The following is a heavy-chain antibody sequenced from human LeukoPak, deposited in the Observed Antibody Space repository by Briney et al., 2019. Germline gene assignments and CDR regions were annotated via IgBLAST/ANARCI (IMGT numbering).Heavy chain of an antibody. Sequence: GASVKVSCKASGYLFTGFFIHWVRQAPGQGLEWLGSVSPNNGGTNYAQRFQGRVNMTSDTSTRTAYMQLSGLRFDDTAVYYCASLLWFGDFDYWGQGTSVTVSS. V-gene: IGHV1-2*02. CDR2: VSPNNGGT. CDR3: ASLLWFGDFDY. D-gene: IGHD3-10*01. CDR1: GYLFTGFF. J-gene: IGHJ4*02.